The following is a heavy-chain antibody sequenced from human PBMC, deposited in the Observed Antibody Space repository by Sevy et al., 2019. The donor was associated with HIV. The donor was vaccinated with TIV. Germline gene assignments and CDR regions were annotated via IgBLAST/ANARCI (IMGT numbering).Heavy chain of an antibody. CDR2: IQYDGSIQ. Sequence: GGSLRLSCAASGVTIGSSVIHWVRQAPGKGLEWVAFIQYDGSIQYYADSVKGRFTISRDNSKNTLYLQMNSLRPEDTAIYYCAKRGSKSGYALGYWGQGTLVTVSS. V-gene: IGHV3-30*02. J-gene: IGHJ4*02. CDR1: GVTIGSSV. CDR3: AKRGSKSGYALGY. D-gene: IGHD5-12*01.